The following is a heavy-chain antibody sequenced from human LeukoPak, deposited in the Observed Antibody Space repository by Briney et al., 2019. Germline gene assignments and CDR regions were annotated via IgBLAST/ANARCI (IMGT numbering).Heavy chain of an antibody. Sequence: ASVKVSCKASGYTFSGYYMHWVLQAPGQGLEWMGWINPNSGGTNYAQKFQGRVTMTRDTSISTAYMELSRLRSDDTAVYYCARGYPLSTTAAGTYFQHWGQGTLVTVSS. CDR2: INPNSGGT. CDR1: GYTFSGYY. J-gene: IGHJ1*01. V-gene: IGHV1-2*02. D-gene: IGHD6-13*01. CDR3: ARGYPLSTTAAGTYFQH.